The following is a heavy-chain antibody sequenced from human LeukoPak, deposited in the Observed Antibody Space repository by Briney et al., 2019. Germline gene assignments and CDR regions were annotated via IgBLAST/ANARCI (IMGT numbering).Heavy chain of an antibody. Sequence: KPSETLSLTCTVSGGSISSSSYYWGWIRQPPGKGLEWIGSIYYSGSTYYNPSLKSRVTISVDTSKNQFSRKLSSVTAADTAVYYCARLGYSYGYPLQFDYWGQGTLVTVSS. CDR2: IYYSGST. D-gene: IGHD5-18*01. CDR3: ARLGYSYGYPLQFDY. J-gene: IGHJ4*02. CDR1: GGSISSSSYY. V-gene: IGHV4-39*01.